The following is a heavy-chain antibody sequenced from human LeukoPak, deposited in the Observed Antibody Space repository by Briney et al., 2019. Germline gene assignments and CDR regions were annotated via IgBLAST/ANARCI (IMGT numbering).Heavy chain of an antibody. CDR3: AIDQPVAGVSNFDS. CDR1: GYTFSNYT. D-gene: IGHD6-19*01. J-gene: IGHJ4*02. V-gene: IGHV7-4-1*02. Sequence: ASVKVSCKASGYTFSNYTLNWVRQAPGQGLEWMGRIDTNTGNPTYAQGFIGRFVFSLDTSVSTAYLQISSLNTEDTAVYYCAIDQPVAGVSNFDSWGQGTLVTVSS. CDR2: IDTNTGNP.